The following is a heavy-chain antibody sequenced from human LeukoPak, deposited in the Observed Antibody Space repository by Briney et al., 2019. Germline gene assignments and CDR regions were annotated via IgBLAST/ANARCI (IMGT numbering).Heavy chain of an antibody. CDR1: GGSISSSSYY. J-gene: IGHJ5*02. CDR2: IYYSGST. D-gene: IGHD3-10*01. Sequence: SETLSLTCTVSGGSISSSSYYWGWIRQPPGKGLEWIGSIYYSGSTYYNPSLKSRVTISVDTSKNQFSLKLSSVTAADTAVYYCARDHVLLWFGELSPRRGWFDPWGQGTLVTVSS. V-gene: IGHV4-39*07. CDR3: ARDHVLLWFGELSPRRGWFDP.